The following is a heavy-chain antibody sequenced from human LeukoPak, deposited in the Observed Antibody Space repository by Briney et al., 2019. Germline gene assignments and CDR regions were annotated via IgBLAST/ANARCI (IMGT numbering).Heavy chain of an antibody. Sequence: SETLSLTCSVSGGSITSRSYYWGWIRQPPGKGLEWIGNIYYSGATYYNPSLKSRVTISVDTSKNQFSLKLNSVTAADTAVYYCARYSTVAGTPQFDSWGQGTLVTVSS. CDR3: ARYSTVAGTPQFDS. D-gene: IGHD6-19*01. J-gene: IGHJ4*02. CDR2: IYYSGAT. CDR1: GGSITSRSYY. V-gene: IGHV4-39*01.